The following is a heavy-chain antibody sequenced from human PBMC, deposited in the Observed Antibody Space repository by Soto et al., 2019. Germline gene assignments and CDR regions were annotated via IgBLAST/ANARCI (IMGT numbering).Heavy chain of an antibody. CDR3: ASVGQVVPPGITRDY. CDR2: IWYDGSNK. J-gene: IGHJ4*02. Sequence: QVQLVESGGGVVQPGRSLRLSCAASGFTFSSYGMHWVRQAPGKGLEWVAVIWYDGSNKYYADSVKGRFTISRDNSKNTLSLQMNSLRAEDTAVYYCASVGQVVPPGITRDYWGQGTLVTVSS. CDR1: GFTFSSYG. V-gene: IGHV3-33*01. D-gene: IGHD3-10*01.